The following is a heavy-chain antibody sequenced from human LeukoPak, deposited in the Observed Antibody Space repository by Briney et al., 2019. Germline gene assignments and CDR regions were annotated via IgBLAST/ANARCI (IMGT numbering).Heavy chain of an antibody. CDR2: ISYDGTYT. CDR3: ARDGGDAQTLYNRFDP. Sequence: GGSLRLSCAASGFTFSSYAMHWARQAPGKGLEWVAVISYDGTYTYYADSVKGRFTISRDNSKNTLYLQMTSLRAEDTAVYYCARDGGDAQTLYNRFDPWGQGTLVTVSS. V-gene: IGHV3-30*04. J-gene: IGHJ5*02. CDR1: GFTFSSYA. D-gene: IGHD3-16*01.